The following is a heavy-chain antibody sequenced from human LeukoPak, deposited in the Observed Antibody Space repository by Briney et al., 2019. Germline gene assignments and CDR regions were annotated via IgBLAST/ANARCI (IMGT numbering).Heavy chain of an antibody. CDR1: GFTFSSYA. CDR3: ARGRYQLPENYYYGMDV. V-gene: IGHV3-30-3*01. D-gene: IGHD2-2*01. CDR2: ISYDGSNK. Sequence: PGGSLRLSCAASGFTFSSYAMHWVRQAPGKGLEWVAVISYDGSNKYYADSVKGRFTISRDNSKNTLYLQMNSLRAEDTAVYYCARGRYQLPENYYYGMDVWGQGTTVTVSS. J-gene: IGHJ6*02.